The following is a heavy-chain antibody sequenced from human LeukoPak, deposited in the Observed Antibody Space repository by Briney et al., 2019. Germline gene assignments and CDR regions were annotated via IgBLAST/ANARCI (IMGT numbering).Heavy chain of an antibody. CDR1: GFAVSTNF. CDR2: IYSGGDP. Sequence: PGGSLRLSCAASGFAVSTNFMTWVRQAPGKRLDWVTSIYSGGDPFYTDSVKGRFTISRDISKNTLYLEMSSLRAEDTAFYYCARDLCSGNTSHYFDSWGQGTLVTVSS. J-gene: IGHJ4*02. V-gene: IGHV3-53*01. CDR3: ARDLCSGNTSHYFDS. D-gene: IGHD2-15*01.